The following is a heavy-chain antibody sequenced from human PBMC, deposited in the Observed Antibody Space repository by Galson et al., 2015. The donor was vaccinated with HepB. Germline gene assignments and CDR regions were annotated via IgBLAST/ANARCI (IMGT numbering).Heavy chain of an antibody. J-gene: IGHJ4*02. V-gene: IGHV4-39*01. D-gene: IGHD6-13*01. CDR2: VYYSGRT. CDR3: ARQTIAETESSFDY. CDR1: GGTIRSGTHY. Sequence: SLTCTVSGGTIRSGTHYWAWIRQPPGKGLEWIGSVYYSGRTYYTPSLKSRVTMSVDTSKNQFSLKLSSVTAADTTIYYCARQTIAETESSFDYWGQGTLVTVSS.